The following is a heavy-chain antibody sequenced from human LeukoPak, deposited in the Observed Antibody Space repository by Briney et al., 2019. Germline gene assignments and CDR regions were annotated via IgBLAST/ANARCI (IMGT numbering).Heavy chain of an antibody. CDR2: INHSGST. J-gene: IGHJ4*02. V-gene: IGHV4-34*01. CDR3: ARGRIPDYYRKTIPFDY. CDR1: GGSFSGYY. Sequence: SETLSLTCAVYGGSFSGYYWSWIRQPPGKGLEWIGEINHSGSTNYNPSLKSRVTISVDTSKNQFSLKLSSVTAANTAVYYCARGRIPDYYRKTIPFDYLGQGTLVTVSS. D-gene: IGHD1-26*01.